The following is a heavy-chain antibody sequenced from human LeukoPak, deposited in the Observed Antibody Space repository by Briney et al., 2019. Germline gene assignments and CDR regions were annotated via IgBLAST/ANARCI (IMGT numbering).Heavy chain of an antibody. D-gene: IGHD5-18*01. CDR1: GYTLTYCS. J-gene: IGHJ4*02. Sequence: GASVKVSCKASGYTLTYCSLHWLQQAPGQGLERMRWITLYSGNTNYAKKFQGRVPITRDMSLRTAYIELSSLRSEDSAVYYWARYGDTAMGRGYWGQGTLVTVSS. CDR2: ITLYSGNT. CDR3: ARYGDTAMGRGY. V-gene: IGHV1-68*01.